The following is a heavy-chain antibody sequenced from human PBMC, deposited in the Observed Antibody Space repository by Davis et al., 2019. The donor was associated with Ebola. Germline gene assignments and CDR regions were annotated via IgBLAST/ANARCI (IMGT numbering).Heavy chain of an antibody. J-gene: IGHJ4*02. D-gene: IGHD3-10*01. CDR3: VGDWGYYGSGDYPFDF. CDR2: VYDGEYT. Sequence: MPSETLSLTCSVSGVSFSGHYWSWIRQSPEKGLEWIGYVYDGEYTSYNPSLRSRATMSVDKTRNEFSLRVTSVTTADTALYYCVGDWGYYGSGDYPFDFWGQGTLVTVSS. CDR1: GVSFSGHY. V-gene: IGHV4-59*11.